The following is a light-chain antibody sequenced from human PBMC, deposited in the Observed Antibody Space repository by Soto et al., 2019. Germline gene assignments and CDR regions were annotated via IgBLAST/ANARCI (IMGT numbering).Light chain of an antibody. J-gene: IGLJ1*01. V-gene: IGLV1-40*01. CDR2: ENN. Sequence: QSVLTQPPSVSEAPGQRVTISCTGGSSNIGAGYEAHWYQQVPGTAPKLLIYENNNRPTGIPDRFSGPKSGTSASLAITGLQAEDEAEYYCQSYDSSLSGYVFGTGTKLTVL. CDR3: QSYDSSLSGYV. CDR1: SSNIGAGYE.